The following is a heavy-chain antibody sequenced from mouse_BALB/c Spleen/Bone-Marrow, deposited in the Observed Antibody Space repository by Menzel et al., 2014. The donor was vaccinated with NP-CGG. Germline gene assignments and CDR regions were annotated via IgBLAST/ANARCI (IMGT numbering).Heavy chain of an antibody. D-gene: IGHD2-4*01. Sequence: VQLKESGPELVKPGASMKISCKASGYSFTGYTMNWVKQSHGKNLEWIGLINPYNGGTSYNQKFKGKATLTVDKSSSTAYMELLSLTSEDSAVYYCAREGAYDYEIFGYWGQGTTLTVSS. CDR3: AREGAYDYEIFGY. CDR1: GYSFTGYT. V-gene: IGHV1-18*01. CDR2: INPYNGGT. J-gene: IGHJ2*01.